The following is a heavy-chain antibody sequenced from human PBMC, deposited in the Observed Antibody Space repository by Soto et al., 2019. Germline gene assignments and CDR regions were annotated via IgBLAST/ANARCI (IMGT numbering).Heavy chain of an antibody. CDR1: GSTLTELS. D-gene: IGHD3-9*01. Sequence: ASLKVSCKISGSTLTELSMHCVRHPTGKGLELSGCFDPEDGETIYAQKFQGRVTMTEDTSTDTAYMELSSLRSEDTAVYYCATEVSHYDILTGYYEYNWFDTWGQGTLVTVSS. CDR3: ATEVSHYDILTGYYEYNWFDT. V-gene: IGHV1-24*01. CDR2: FDPEDGET. J-gene: IGHJ5*02.